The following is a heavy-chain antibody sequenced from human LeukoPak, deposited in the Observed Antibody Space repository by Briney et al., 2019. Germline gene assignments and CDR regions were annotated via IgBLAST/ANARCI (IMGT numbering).Heavy chain of an antibody. D-gene: IGHD6-19*01. Sequence: PGGSLRLSCAASGFAFNTYGFSWVRQTPGKGLDCVAVISFDGGNAFYADSVKGRFTISRDDSKNTLYLQMNSLRTEDTALYYCATTRSSGWYEVDYWGQGTLVTVSS. CDR2: ISFDGGNA. CDR1: GFAFNTYG. J-gene: IGHJ4*02. CDR3: ATTRSSGWYEVDY. V-gene: IGHV3-30*03.